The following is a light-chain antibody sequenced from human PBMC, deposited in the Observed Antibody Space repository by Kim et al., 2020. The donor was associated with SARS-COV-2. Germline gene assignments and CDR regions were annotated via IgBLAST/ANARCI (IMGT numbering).Light chain of an antibody. V-gene: IGKV3-11*01. J-gene: IGKJ3*01. Sequence: DIGLTQSPATMSLSPGERATFSCRASQSDSSFLAWYQHKPGQPPRLLIYDTSKRASGTPARFSGGGSGTDFTLTISSLEPEDFAMYYCQYGWGRPPTFIFGPGTKVDI. CDR3: QYGWGRPPTFI. CDR2: DTS. CDR1: QSDSSF.